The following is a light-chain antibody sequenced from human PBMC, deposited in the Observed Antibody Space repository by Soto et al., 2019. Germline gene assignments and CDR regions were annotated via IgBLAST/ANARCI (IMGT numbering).Light chain of an antibody. CDR3: QQYNKWPPIT. Sequence: EIVLTQSPGTLSFSPGERATLSCRASQSVSSNLAWYQQKPGQAPRLLIYDTSTRATGIPARFSGSGSGTEFTLTISSLQSEDFAVYYCQQYNKWPPITFGQGTRLEIK. CDR1: QSVSSN. V-gene: IGKV3-15*01. CDR2: DTS. J-gene: IGKJ5*01.